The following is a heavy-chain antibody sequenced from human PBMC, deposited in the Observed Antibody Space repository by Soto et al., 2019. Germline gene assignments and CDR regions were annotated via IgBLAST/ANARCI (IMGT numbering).Heavy chain of an antibody. V-gene: IGHV3-23*01. CDR3: AKRRGAGRPFDS. CDR2: VSIGGST. Sequence: GGSLRFSCAASGFTFSSYAMGWVRQGPGKGLEWVAVVSIGGSTHYADSVRGRFTISRDNSKNTLSLQMNSLTAEDTAVYFCAKRRGAGRPFDSWGQGALVTVSS. J-gene: IGHJ4*02. D-gene: IGHD2-15*01. CDR1: GFTFSSYA.